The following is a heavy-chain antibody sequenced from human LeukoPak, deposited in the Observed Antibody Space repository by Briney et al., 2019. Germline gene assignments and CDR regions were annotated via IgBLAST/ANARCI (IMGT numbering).Heavy chain of an antibody. Sequence: PSETLSLTCTVSGGSISGYYWSWIRQPPGKGLEWIGYIYYSGSTNCNPSLKSRVTISVDTSKNQFSLKLSSVTAADTAVYYCARVEGYNTFDYWGQGTLVTVSS. J-gene: IGHJ4*02. CDR2: IYYSGST. V-gene: IGHV4-59*01. CDR1: GGSISGYY. D-gene: IGHD5-24*01. CDR3: ARVEGYNTFDY.